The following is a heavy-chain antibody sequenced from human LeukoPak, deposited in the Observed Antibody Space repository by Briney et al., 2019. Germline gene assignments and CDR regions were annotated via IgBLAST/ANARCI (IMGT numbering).Heavy chain of an antibody. V-gene: IGHV1-18*01. CDR3: ARGSIVGATFDYFDY. CDR1: GYTFTSYG. D-gene: IGHD1-26*01. Sequence: ASVKVSCKASGYTFTSYGISWVRQAPGRGLEWMGWISAYNGNTNYAQKLQGRVTMTTDTSTSTAYMELRSLRSDDTAVYYCARGSIVGATFDYFDYWGQGTLVTVSS. CDR2: ISAYNGNT. J-gene: IGHJ4*02.